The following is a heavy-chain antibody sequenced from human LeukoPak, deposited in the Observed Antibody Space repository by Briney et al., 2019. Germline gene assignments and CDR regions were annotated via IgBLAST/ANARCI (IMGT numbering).Heavy chain of an antibody. CDR3: ARGSWRLVRGAASFEY. J-gene: IGHJ4*02. V-gene: IGHV3-30-3*01. CDR2: ISYDGTNK. D-gene: IGHD3-10*01. Sequence: PGRFLRLSCAAFGFVFSSYAMHWFRKGAGKGLEWVAIISYDGTNKYQADSVKGRCTISRDNSKNTLYLQMNSLRGEDTAVYYCARGSWRLVRGAASFEYWGQGTLVTVSS. CDR1: GFVFSSYA.